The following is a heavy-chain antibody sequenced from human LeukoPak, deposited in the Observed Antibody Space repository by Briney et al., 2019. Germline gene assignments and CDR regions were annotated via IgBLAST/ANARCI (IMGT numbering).Heavy chain of an antibody. CDR3: ARQGRLLWFGNRGSYYMDV. J-gene: IGHJ6*03. CDR1: GGSISSSNW. V-gene: IGHV4-4*02. CDR2: IYHSGST. D-gene: IGHD3-10*01. Sequence: SETLSLTCAVSGGSISSSNWWSWVRQPPGKGLEWIGEIYHSGSTNYNPSLKSRVTISVDKSKNQFSLKLSSVTAADTAVYYCARQGRLLWFGNRGSYYMDVWGKGTTVTISS.